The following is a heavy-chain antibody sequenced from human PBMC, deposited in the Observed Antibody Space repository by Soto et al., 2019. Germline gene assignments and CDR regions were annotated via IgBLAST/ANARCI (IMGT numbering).Heavy chain of an antibody. CDR3: ARGVENIVVVLDVFGYYGMDV. CDR1: GYSFTSYA. J-gene: IGHJ6*02. Sequence: GASVKVSCKASGYSFTSYAIYWVRQAPEQRLEWMGWINAGNGNTKYSQKFQGRVTITSDTSASTAYMGLSSLRSEDTAVYFCARGVENIVVVLDVFGYYGMDVWGQGTTVTVS. D-gene: IGHD2-2*01. CDR2: INAGNGNT. V-gene: IGHV1-3*01.